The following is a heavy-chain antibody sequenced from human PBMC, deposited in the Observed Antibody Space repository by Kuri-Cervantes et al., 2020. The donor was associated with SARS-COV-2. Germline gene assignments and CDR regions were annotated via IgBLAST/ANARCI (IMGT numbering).Heavy chain of an antibody. Sequence: SETLSLTCAVYGGSFSGYYWSWIRQPPGKGLEWIGEINHSGSTNYNPSLKSRVTISVDTSKNQFSLKLSSVTAADTAVYYCAGGTLWFRELLDYWGQGTLVTVSS. J-gene: IGHJ4*02. D-gene: IGHD3-10*01. CDR3: AGGTLWFRELLDY. CDR2: INHSGST. V-gene: IGHV4-34*01. CDR1: GGSFSGYY.